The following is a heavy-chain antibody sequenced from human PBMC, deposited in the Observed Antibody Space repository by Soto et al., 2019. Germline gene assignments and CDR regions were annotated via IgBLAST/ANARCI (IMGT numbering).Heavy chain of an antibody. CDR2: INSDGSST. CDR3: ARGEEGATLFDD. V-gene: IGHV3-74*01. D-gene: IGHD1-26*01. J-gene: IGHJ4*02. Sequence: PXGSLRLSFAASVFTFSSYGMHWVRQAPGKGLVWVSRINSDGSSTSYADSVKGRFTISRDNAKNTLYLQMNSLRAEDTAVYYCARGEEGATLFDDWGQGTLVTVSS. CDR1: VFTFSSYG.